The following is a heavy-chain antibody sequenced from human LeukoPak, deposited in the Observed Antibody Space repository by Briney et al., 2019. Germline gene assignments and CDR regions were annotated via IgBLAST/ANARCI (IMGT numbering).Heavy chain of an antibody. J-gene: IGHJ4*02. CDR3: TTKVIRGNSGDDYDD. V-gene: IGHV3-30*03. D-gene: IGHD5-12*01. CDR2: ISSDGNDK. Sequence: GRSLRLSCVASGYSFSDYGLHWVRQAPGKGLEWVALISSDGNDKLYGDSVKGRFTISRDDSKSTLYLQMNSLRAEDTAVYYCTTKVIRGNSGDDYDDWGQGTLVTVSS. CDR1: GYSFSDYG.